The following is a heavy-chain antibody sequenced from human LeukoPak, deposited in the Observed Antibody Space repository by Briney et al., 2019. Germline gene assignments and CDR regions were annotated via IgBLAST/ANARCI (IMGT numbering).Heavy chain of an antibody. V-gene: IGHV3-7*04. D-gene: IGHD6-19*01. J-gene: IGHJ3*02. CDR2: IKQDGSEK. CDR1: GFTFSSYW. Sequence: PGGSLRLSCAASGFTFSSYWMSWVRQPPGKGLEWVANIKQDGSEKYYVDSVKGRFTISRDNAKNSLYLQMNSLRAEDTAVYCCARDRSSGWADAFDIWGQGTMVTVSS. CDR3: ARDRSSGWADAFDI.